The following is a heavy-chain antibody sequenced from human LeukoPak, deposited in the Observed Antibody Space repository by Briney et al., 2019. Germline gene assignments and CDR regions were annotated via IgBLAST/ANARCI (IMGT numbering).Heavy chain of an antibody. CDR2: TSSDLNVK. CDR1: GFTFRNYV. Sequence: GGSLGLSCAASGFTFRNYVIHWVRQAPGKGLEWVAVTSSDLNVKLYADSVRGRFTISRDNSRSTLYLQMNSLRPEDTAIYYCAREGYYGSGSPPSLYFDYWGQGTLVTVSS. CDR3: AREGYYGSGSPPSLYFDY. J-gene: IGHJ4*02. V-gene: IGHV3-30-3*01. D-gene: IGHD3-10*01.